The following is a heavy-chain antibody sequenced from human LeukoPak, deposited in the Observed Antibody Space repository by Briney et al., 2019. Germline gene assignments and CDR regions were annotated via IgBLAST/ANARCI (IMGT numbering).Heavy chain of an antibody. CDR2: ISYDGRNK. J-gene: IGHJ4*02. Sequence: GVSLRCSCSASGFTFSSYGMHWVRQAPGKGLEWVAGISYDGRNKEYVYSVKGRFTISRDNSKNTLYLQMNSLRAEDTAVYNCAKDRGYSHGFDYWGQGTLVTVSS. V-gene: IGHV3-30*18. D-gene: IGHD5-18*01. CDR3: AKDRGYSHGFDY. CDR1: GFTFSSYG.